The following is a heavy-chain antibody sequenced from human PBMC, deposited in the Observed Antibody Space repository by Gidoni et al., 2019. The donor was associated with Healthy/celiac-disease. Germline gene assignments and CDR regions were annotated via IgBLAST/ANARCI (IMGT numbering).Heavy chain of an antibody. CDR3: ARPITMVRGVIIGPDAFDI. CDR2: INAGNGNT. J-gene: IGHJ3*02. CDR1: GYTFTSYA. Sequence: QVQLVQSGAEVQKPGASVKVSCKASGYTFTSYAMHWVRQAPGQRLEWIGWINAGNGNTKYSQKFQGRVTITRDTSASTAYMELSSLRSEDTAVYYCARPITMVRGVIIGPDAFDIWGQGTMVTVSS. D-gene: IGHD3-10*01. V-gene: IGHV1-3*01.